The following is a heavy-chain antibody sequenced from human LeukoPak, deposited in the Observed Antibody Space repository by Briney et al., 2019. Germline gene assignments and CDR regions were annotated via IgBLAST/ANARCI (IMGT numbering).Heavy chain of an antibody. J-gene: IGHJ4*02. CDR3: ARDLSFSRYDSSGLNSDY. V-gene: IGHV1-18*01. CDR1: GYTFTSYG. CDR2: ISAYNGNT. Sequence: GASVKVSCKASGYTFTSYGISWVRQAPGQGLEWMGWISAYNGNTNYAQKLQGRVTMNTDTSTSTDYMELRSLRSDDTAVYYCARDLSFSRYDSSGLNSDYWGQGTLVTVSS. D-gene: IGHD3-22*01.